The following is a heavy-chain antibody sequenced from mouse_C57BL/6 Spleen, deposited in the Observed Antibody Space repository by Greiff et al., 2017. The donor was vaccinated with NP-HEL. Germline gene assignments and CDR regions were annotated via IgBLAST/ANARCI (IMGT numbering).Heavy chain of an antibody. J-gene: IGHJ4*01. Sequence: QVQLQQPGAELVKPGASVKLSCKASGYTFTSYWMHWVKQRPGRGLEWIGRIDPNSGGTKYNEKFKSKATLTVDKPSSTAYMQLSSLTSEDSAVYYCARRSYGGYYVRYAMDYWGQGTSVTVSS. CDR3: ARRSYGGYYVRYAMDY. CDR1: GYTFTSYW. V-gene: IGHV1-72*01. CDR2: IDPNSGGT. D-gene: IGHD2-3*01.